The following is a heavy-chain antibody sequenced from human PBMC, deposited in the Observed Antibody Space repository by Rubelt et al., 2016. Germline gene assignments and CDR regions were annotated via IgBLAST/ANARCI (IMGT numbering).Heavy chain of an antibody. CDR1: GGSFGDNY. D-gene: IGHD3-22*01. CDR2: INHSGST. J-gene: IGHJ4*02. CDR3: ARAPFAYYHDTTGSALFDY. V-gene: IGHV4-34*01. Sequence: QVQLQQWGTGLLKPSETLSLICAVYGGSFGDNYWSWIRQPPGKGLEWIGEINHSGSTNYNPSLKSRVTISVDTSKNQFSLKLSSVTAADTAVYYCARAPFAYYHDTTGSALFDYWGQGTLVTVSS.